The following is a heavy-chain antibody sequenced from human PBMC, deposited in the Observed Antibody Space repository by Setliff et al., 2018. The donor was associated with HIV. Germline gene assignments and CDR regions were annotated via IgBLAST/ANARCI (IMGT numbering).Heavy chain of an antibody. Sequence: PSETLSLPCTVSGGSISSYYWSWIRQPPGKGLEWIGYIFYSGSTNYNPSLKSRVTISVDASKNQFSLRLSSVTAADTAVYYCARGFLRSRRRWFDPWGRGTLVTVSS. CDR1: GGSISSYY. D-gene: IGHD4-17*01. CDR3: ARGFLRSRRRWFDP. V-gene: IGHV4-59*01. CDR2: IFYSGST. J-gene: IGHJ5*02.